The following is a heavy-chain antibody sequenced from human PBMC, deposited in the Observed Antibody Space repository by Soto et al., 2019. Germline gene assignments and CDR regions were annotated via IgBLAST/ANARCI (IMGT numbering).Heavy chain of an antibody. Sequence: EVQLVESGGGLVQPGRSLRLSCAASGFTFDDYAMHWLRQAPGKGLEWVSTINWNSASIVYADSVKGRFTISRDNARHSLYIQLNSLTAEDRAWYYCEKDISSRWYVSETFDVWSQGTMVTVSS. V-gene: IGHV3-9*01. CDR3: EKDISSRWYVSETFDV. J-gene: IGHJ3*01. CDR1: GFTFDDYA. CDR2: INWNSASI. D-gene: IGHD6-13*01.